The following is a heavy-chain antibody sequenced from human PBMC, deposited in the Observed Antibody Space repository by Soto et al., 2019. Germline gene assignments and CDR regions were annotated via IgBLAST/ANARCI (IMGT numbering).Heavy chain of an antibody. CDR1: AFSIKNNY. CDR3: ASGFTYGYFDN. D-gene: IGHD5-18*01. Sequence: EVHLVESGGGLIPPGGSTRLFCAASAFSIKNNYMSWVRQAPGRGLEWVSVIYSGGNTDYGDSVKGRFTIYRDNSQNTLYLQMTLIRVEDTAMYYCASGFTYGYFDNWGLGTLVTVSS. CDR2: IYSGGNT. V-gene: IGHV3-53*01. J-gene: IGHJ4*02.